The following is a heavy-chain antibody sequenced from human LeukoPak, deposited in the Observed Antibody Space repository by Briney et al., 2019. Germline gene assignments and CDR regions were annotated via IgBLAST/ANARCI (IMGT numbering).Heavy chain of an antibody. CDR3: ASGITFGGVIAYFDY. D-gene: IGHD3-16*02. CDR1: GRPISICDYS. J-gene: IGHJ4*02. V-gene: IGHV4-30-2*01. Sequence: SDTLSLTCAVCGRPISICDYSGRWIRQPPGKVLEWIGYIYHSGRSYYNPSIKSRVTISVDRSKNQFSLKLSSVTAADTAVYYCASGITFGGVIAYFDYWGQGTLVTVSS. CDR2: IYHSGRS.